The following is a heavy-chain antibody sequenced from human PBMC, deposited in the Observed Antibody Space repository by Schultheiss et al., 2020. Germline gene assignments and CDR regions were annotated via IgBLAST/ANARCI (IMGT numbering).Heavy chain of an antibody. Sequence: GGSLRLSCAASGFTVSSNYMSWVRQAPGKGLEWVSVIYSGGSTYYADSVKGRFTISRDNSKNTLYLQMNSLRAEDTAVYYCARVHAPYSGSYYDYWGQGTLVTGSS. CDR3: ARVHAPYSGSYYDY. V-gene: IGHV3-66*01. D-gene: IGHD1-26*01. CDR1: GFTVSSNY. J-gene: IGHJ4*02. CDR2: IYSGGST.